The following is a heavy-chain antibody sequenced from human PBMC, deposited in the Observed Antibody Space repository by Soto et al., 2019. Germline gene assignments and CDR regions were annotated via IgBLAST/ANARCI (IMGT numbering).Heavy chain of an antibody. V-gene: IGHV4-34*01. J-gene: IGHJ6*04. Sequence: ETLSLTCAVYGGSFSGYYWSWIRQPPGKGLEWIGEINHSGSTNYNPSLKSRVTISVDTSKNQFSLKLSSVTAADTAVYYCVYRGVGYCSGGSCWMDVWGKGTTVSVSS. CDR3: VYRGVGYCSGGSCWMDV. D-gene: IGHD2-15*01. CDR2: INHSGST. CDR1: GGSFSGYY.